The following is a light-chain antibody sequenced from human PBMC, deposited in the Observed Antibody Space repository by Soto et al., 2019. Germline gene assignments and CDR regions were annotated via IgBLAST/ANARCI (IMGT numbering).Light chain of an antibody. CDR3: QQRSNWPRT. CDR1: QSVSSY. J-gene: IGKJ1*01. V-gene: IGKV3-11*01. Sequence: EIVLTQSPATLSLSPGDGATLSCRASQSVSSYLAWYQQKPGQAPRLLIYDASNRATGIPARFSGSGSGTDFTLTISSLEPEDFAVYYCQQRSNWPRTFGQGTKVEIK. CDR2: DAS.